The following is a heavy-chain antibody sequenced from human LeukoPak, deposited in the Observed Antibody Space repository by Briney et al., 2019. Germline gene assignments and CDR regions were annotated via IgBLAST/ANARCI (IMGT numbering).Heavy chain of an antibody. Sequence: GGSLRRSCAASGFSFSDYYMSWIRQAPGKGLEWVSFINSHSNHTNYADSVKGRFSISRDNAKSSLYLQMNSLRAEDTAVYYCATHYYDSRGYDVGYYFDCWGQGTLVTVSS. CDR3: ATHYYDSRGYDVGYYFDC. D-gene: IGHD3-22*01. J-gene: IGHJ4*02. V-gene: IGHV3-11*06. CDR1: GFSFSDYY. CDR2: INSHSNHT.